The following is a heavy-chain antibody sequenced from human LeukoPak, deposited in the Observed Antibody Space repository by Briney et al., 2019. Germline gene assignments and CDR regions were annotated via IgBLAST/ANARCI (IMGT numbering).Heavy chain of an antibody. V-gene: IGHV3-48*03. CDR3: ARESAGGPDY. J-gene: IGHJ4*02. Sequence: GGSLRLSCAASGFTFSSYEMNWVRQAPGKGLEWVSYISSSGSTIYYADSVKGRFTISRDNAKNSLYLQMNSLRAEDTAIYYCARESAGGPDYWGQGTLVTVSS. CDR2: ISSSGSTI. CDR1: GFTFSSYE. D-gene: IGHD6-19*01.